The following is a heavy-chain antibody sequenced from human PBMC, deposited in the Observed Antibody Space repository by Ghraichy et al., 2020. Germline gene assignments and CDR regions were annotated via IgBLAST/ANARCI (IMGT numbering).Heavy chain of an antibody. V-gene: IGHV3-21*01. CDR2: ISSSSSYI. CDR1: GFTFSSYS. J-gene: IGHJ6*02. Sequence: GGSLRLSCAASGFTFSSYSMNWVRQAPGKGLEWVSSISSSSSYIYYADSVKGRFTISRDNAKNSLYLQMNSLRAEDTAVYYCARDNYDKWERYYYYGMDVWGQGTTVTVSS. D-gene: IGHD3-9*01. CDR3: ARDNYDKWERYYYYGMDV.